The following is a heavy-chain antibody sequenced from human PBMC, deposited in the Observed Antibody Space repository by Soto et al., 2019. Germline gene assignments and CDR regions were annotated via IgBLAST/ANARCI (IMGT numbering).Heavy chain of an antibody. CDR2: IYNTGST. CDR3: VRHAAFISMRRFPARFDL. D-gene: IGHD3-22*01. J-gene: IGHJ2*01. V-gene: IGHV4-39*01. CDR1: GVSISTSSYY. Sequence: ETLSLTCTVSGVSISTSSYYWGWVRLAPGKGLEWIGSIYNTGSTYYNPSLNTRVTISVDTSKNQFSLNLNSMTAADTSVYYCVRHAAFISMRRFPARFDLWACGTL.